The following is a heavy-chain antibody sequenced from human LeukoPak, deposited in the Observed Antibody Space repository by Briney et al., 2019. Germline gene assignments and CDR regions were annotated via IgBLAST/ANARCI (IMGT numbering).Heavy chain of an antibody. Sequence: GGSLRLSCAASGFTFDDYAMHWVRQAPGKGLECVSLISGDGGSTYYADSVKGRFTISRDNSKNSLYLPMNTLRTEDTALYLCAKETSDEDFYDCSGYYYLGYWGQGTLVTVSS. CDR3: AKETSDEDFYDCSGYYYLGY. CDR2: ISGDGGST. V-gene: IGHV3-43*02. J-gene: IGHJ4*02. CDR1: GFTFDDYA. D-gene: IGHD3-22*01.